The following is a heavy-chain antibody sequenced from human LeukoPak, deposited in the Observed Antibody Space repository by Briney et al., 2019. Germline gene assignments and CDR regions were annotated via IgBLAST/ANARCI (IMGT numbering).Heavy chain of an antibody. J-gene: IGHJ4*02. CDR3: ARDYYDGIGYYYEDY. CDR2: IYSGGST. CDR1: GFTVSSNY. V-gene: IGHV3-53*01. Sequence: GGSLRLSCAASGFTVSSNYMSWVRQAPGKGLEWVSVIYSGGSTYYADSVKGRFTISRDNSKNTLSLQMNSLRAEDTAVYYCARDYYDGIGYYYEDYWGQGTLVTVSS. D-gene: IGHD3-22*01.